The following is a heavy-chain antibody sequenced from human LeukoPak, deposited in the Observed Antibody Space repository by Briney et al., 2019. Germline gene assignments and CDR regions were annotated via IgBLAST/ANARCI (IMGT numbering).Heavy chain of an antibody. CDR3: ARVTEGNLDY. J-gene: IGHJ4*02. Sequence: SETLSLTCAVYGGSFSGYYWTWIRQPPGKGLEWIGEIHHSGSTNYNPSLKTRVTISLDTSENQFSLKLSSVTAADTAVYYCARVTEGNLDYWGQGTLVTVSS. V-gene: IGHV4-34*01. D-gene: IGHD1-14*01. CDR1: GGSFSGYY. CDR2: IHHSGST.